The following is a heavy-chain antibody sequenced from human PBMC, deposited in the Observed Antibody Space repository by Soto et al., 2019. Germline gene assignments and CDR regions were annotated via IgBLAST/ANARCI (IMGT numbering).Heavy chain of an antibody. CDR1: GFTFSSYG. Sequence: PGGSLRLSCAASGFTFSSYGMHWVRQAPGKGLEWVAVIWYDGSNKYYADSVKGRFTISRDNSKNTLYLQMNSLRAEDTAVYYCAREGPLGATMIVVGAAFDIWGQGTMVTVSS. V-gene: IGHV3-33*01. J-gene: IGHJ3*02. CDR3: AREGPLGATMIVVGAAFDI. CDR2: IWYDGSNK. D-gene: IGHD3-22*01.